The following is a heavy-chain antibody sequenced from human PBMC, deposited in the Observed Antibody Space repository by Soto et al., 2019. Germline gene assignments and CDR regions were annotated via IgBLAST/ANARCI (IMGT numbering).Heavy chain of an antibody. CDR1: GFTFSSYW. CDR2: IKQDGSEK. Sequence: GGSLRLSCAASGFTFSSYWMSWVRQAPGKGLEWVANIKQDGSEKYYVDSVKGRFTISRDNAKNSLYLQMNSLRAEDTAVYYCARTGVVVVAAAVPYYFDYWGQGTLVTVSS. J-gene: IGHJ4*02. V-gene: IGHV3-7*01. CDR3: ARTGVVVVAAAVPYYFDY. D-gene: IGHD2-15*01.